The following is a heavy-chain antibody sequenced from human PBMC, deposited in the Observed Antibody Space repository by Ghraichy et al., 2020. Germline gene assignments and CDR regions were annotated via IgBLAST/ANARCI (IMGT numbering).Heavy chain of an antibody. Sequence: GESLNISCKGSGYSFTSYWIGWVRQMPGKGLEWMGIIYPGDSDTRYSPSFQGQVTISADKSISTAYLQWSSLKASDTAMYYCARLEDGYNYRNAFDIWGQGTMVTVSS. V-gene: IGHV5-51*01. D-gene: IGHD5-24*01. CDR3: ARLEDGYNYRNAFDI. CDR2: IYPGDSDT. J-gene: IGHJ3*02. CDR1: GYSFTSYW.